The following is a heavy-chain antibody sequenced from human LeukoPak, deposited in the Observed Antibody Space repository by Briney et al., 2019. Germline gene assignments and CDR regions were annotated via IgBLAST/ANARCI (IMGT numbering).Heavy chain of an antibody. CDR2: IWYDGSNK. CDR1: GFTFSSYG. Sequence: PGGSLGLSCAASGFTFSSYGMHWVRQAPGKGLEWVAVIWYDGSNKYYADSVKGRFTISRDNSKNTLYLQMNSLRAEDTAVYYCARDSPLGTYGSGSYLDYWGQGTLVTVSS. D-gene: IGHD3-10*01. J-gene: IGHJ4*02. CDR3: ARDSPLGTYGSGSYLDY. V-gene: IGHV3-33*01.